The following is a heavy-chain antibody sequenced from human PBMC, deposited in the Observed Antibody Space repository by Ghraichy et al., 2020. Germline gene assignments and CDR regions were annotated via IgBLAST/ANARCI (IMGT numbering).Heavy chain of an antibody. CDR3: ATSRLSSGDGIEY. CDR1: GYSISGGYY. Sequence: SETLSLTCTVSGYSISGGYYWGWSRQPPGKGLEWIGSISYSGSTYYNPSLKSRVTISVDTSKNQFSLKLSSVTAADTAVYYCATSRLSSGDGIEYWGQGTLVTVSS. J-gene: IGHJ4*02. CDR2: ISYSGST. V-gene: IGHV4-38-2*02. D-gene: IGHD3-22*01.